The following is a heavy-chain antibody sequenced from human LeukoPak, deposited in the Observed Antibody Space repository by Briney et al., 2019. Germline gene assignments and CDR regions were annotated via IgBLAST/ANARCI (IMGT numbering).Heavy chain of an antibody. CDR3: ARPRIAVAGTDYYYGMDV. D-gene: IGHD6-19*01. V-gene: IGHV3-53*01. Sequence: PGGSLRLSCAASGFTFDDYAMHWVRPAPGKGLEWVSVIYSGGSTYYADSVKGRFTISRDNSKNTLYLQMNSLRAEDTAVYYCARPRIAVAGTDYYYGMDVWGQGTTVTVSS. CDR1: GFTFDDYA. J-gene: IGHJ6*02. CDR2: IYSGGST.